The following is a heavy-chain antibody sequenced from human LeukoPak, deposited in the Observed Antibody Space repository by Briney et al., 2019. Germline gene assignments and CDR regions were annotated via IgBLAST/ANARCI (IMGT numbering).Heavy chain of an antibody. J-gene: IGHJ4*02. Sequence: GGSLRLSCAASGFTFSDTLMTWVRQDPGKGLEWVSTIKPDGSEKYYVDSVRGRFTISRVNAANTLYLQMNSLRAEDTAVYHCTKGGYSTSWYWIYWGQGTLVTVSS. D-gene: IGHD2-2*01. CDR2: IKPDGSEK. CDR1: GFTFSDTL. CDR3: TKGGYSTSWYWIY. V-gene: IGHV3-7*03.